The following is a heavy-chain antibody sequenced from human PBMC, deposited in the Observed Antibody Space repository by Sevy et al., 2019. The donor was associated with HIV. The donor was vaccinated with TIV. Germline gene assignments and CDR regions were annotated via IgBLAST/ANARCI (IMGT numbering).Heavy chain of an antibody. CDR3: TRLIYPDDAFDI. V-gene: IGHV3-73*01. Sequence: GGSLRLSCAASGFTISGSALHWVRQASGKGLEWVGRIKKIGDSYATAFAASLEGRFTISRDDLKNTVHLQMNSLKIEDTAVYYCTRLIYPDDAFDIWGQGTMVTVS. CDR1: GFTISGSA. J-gene: IGHJ3*02. CDR2: IKKIGDSYAT.